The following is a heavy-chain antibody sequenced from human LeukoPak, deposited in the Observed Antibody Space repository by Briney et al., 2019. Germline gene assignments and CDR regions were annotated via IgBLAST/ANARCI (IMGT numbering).Heavy chain of an antibody. CDR2: IYYSGST. D-gene: IGHD2-2*01. CDR3: ARFKRYCSSTSCPGTHYFDY. J-gene: IGHJ4*02. CDR1: GGSISSYY. Sequence: PSETLSLTCTVSGGSISSYYWSWIRQPTGKGLEWIGYIYYSGSTNYNPSLKGRVTISVDTSKNQFSLKLSSVTAADTAVYYCARFKRYCSSTSCPGTHYFDYWGQGTLVTVSS. V-gene: IGHV4-59*01.